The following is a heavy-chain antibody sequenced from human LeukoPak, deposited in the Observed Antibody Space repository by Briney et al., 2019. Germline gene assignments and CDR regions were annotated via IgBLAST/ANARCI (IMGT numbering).Heavy chain of an antibody. CDR3: ARAQRGYCSSTSCPEEAYYFDY. Sequence: PSETLSLTCTVSSGSISTSNYYWGWVRQPPGKALEWIGNIFYSGSTYYSPSLKSRVTISLDTSRNQFSLKLNSVTAADTAVYYCARAQRGYCSSTSCPEEAYYFDYWGQGTLVTVSS. CDR1: SGSISTSNYY. CDR2: IFYSGST. D-gene: IGHD2-2*01. V-gene: IGHV4-39*07. J-gene: IGHJ4*02.